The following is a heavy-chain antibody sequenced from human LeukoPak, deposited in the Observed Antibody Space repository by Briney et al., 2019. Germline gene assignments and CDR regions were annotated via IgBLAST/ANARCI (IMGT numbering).Heavy chain of an antibody. CDR2: INHSGSI. J-gene: IGHJ5*02. V-gene: IGHV4-34*01. CDR1: GGSFSGYY. D-gene: IGHD4-17*01. Sequence: KSSETLSLTCAVYGGSFSGYYWTWIRQPPGKGLEWIGEINHSGSINYNPSLKSRVTISVDTSKNQFSLKLSSVTAADTAVYYCARGDYANQRPNNWFDPWGQGTLVTVSP. CDR3: ARGDYANQRPNNWFDP.